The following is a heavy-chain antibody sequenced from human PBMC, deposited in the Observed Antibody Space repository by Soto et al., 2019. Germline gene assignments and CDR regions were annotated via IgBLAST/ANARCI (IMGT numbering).Heavy chain of an antibody. CDR2: INSDGSST. V-gene: IGHV3-74*01. J-gene: IGHJ6*02. D-gene: IGHD3-16*01. Sequence: GGSLRLSCAASGFTFSSYWMHWVRQAPGKGLVWVSRINSDGSSTSYADSVKGRFTISRDNAKNTLYLQMNSLRAEGTAVYYCARDRYDYVWGSLYYYYYYGMDVWGQGTTVTVSS. CDR3: ARDRYDYVWGSLYYYYYYGMDV. CDR1: GFTFSSYW.